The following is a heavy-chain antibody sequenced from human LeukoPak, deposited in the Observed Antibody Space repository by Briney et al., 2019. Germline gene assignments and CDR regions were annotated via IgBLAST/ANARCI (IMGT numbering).Heavy chain of an antibody. CDR1: GYTFTSYD. D-gene: IGHD2-2*01. CDR3: ARIIPGVLQGYYYHGMDV. Sequence: ASVTVSCMSSGYTFTSYDIVWVRQATGQGLEWMGWMSPNSADTGYAQKFQGRVIMTRDTSISTAYMELSSLRSEDTAVYYCARIIPGVLQGYYYHGMDVWGQGTTVIVSS. V-gene: IGHV1-8*01. CDR2: MSPNSADT. J-gene: IGHJ6*02.